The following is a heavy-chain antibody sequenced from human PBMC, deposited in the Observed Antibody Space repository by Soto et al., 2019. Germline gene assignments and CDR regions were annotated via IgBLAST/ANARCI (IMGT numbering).Heavy chain of an antibody. V-gene: IGHV4-31*03. Sequence: QVQLQESGPGLVKPSQTLSLTCSVSGLSIKTGGYYWTWIRQHPERGLEWIGYIYYSGTTYFNPSLESRISMSVDLSMNQFSMRLTSVTDADTAVYYCVTNRGYDFYDFDSWGQGAQVTVSS. CDR1: GLSIKTGGYY. J-gene: IGHJ4*02. CDR2: IYYSGTT. D-gene: IGHD5-12*01. CDR3: VTNRGYDFYDFDS.